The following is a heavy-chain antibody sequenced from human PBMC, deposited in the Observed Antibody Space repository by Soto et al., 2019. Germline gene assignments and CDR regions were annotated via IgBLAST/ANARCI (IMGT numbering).Heavy chain of an antibody. J-gene: IGHJ5*02. D-gene: IGHD1-1*01. CDR3: ASQAATVATVTLLNSDP. Sequence: PGESLRISCNASGYSFRRYWIGWVRQLPEKEMEWMGIIYPDNSDTRYSPSFQGQVTISAAKSINTAYLQWSSLKASDTAMYFCASQAATVATVTLLNSDPRGQGTLVSVPS. CDR1: GYSFRRYW. V-gene: IGHV5-51*01. CDR2: IYPDNSDT.